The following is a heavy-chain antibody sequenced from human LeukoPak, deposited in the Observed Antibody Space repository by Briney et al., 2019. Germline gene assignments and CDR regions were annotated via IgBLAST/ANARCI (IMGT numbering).Heavy chain of an antibody. CDR1: GYTINSYG. CDR3: AREYCSSTSCYLDGMDV. CDR2: ISSYNGNT. Sequence: ASVKVSCKASGYTINSYGISWVRQAPGQGLEWMGWISSYNGNTNYAQKLQGRVTMTTDTSTSTAHMELRSLRSDDTAVYYCAREYCSSTSCYLDGMDVWGQGTTVTVSS. J-gene: IGHJ6*02. D-gene: IGHD2-2*01. V-gene: IGHV1-18*01.